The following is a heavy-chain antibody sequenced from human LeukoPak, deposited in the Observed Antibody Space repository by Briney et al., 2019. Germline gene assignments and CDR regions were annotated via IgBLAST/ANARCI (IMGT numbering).Heavy chain of an antibody. Sequence: GGSLRLSCAASGFTFGSYGMSWVRQAPGKGLEWVSFITPNADRTSYADSVEVRFTISRDNPRNTLYMQMNSLRDEDTAVYYCAIMHGYYDGSGYWVQWGQGTLVTVSS. D-gene: IGHD3-22*01. CDR2: ITPNADRT. V-gene: IGHV3-23*01. J-gene: IGHJ1*01. CDR1: GFTFGSYG. CDR3: AIMHGYYDGSGYWVQ.